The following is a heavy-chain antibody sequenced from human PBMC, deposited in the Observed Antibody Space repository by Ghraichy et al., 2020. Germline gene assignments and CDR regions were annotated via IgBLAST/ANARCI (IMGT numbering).Heavy chain of an antibody. V-gene: IGHV3-48*01. CDR2: ISSTSRTI. Sequence: SLRLSCAASGFTFSDYSMNWVRQAPGKGLEWLSYISSTSRTIYYADSVKGRFTISRDNAKNSLYLQMNSLRAEDTAVYYCARESIIGTTASDYWGQGTLVTVSS. D-gene: IGHD1-20*01. CDR3: ARESIIGTTASDY. J-gene: IGHJ4*02. CDR1: GFTFSDYS.